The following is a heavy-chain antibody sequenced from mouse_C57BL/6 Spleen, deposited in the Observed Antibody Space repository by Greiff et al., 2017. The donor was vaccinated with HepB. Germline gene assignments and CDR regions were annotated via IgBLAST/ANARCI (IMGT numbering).Heavy chain of an antibody. CDR2: ISNLAYSI. CDR1: GFTFSDYG. CDR3: ARGLLTGTGFAY. Sequence: EVMLVESGGGLVQPGGSLKLSCAASGFTFSDYGMAWVRQAPRTGPEWVAFISNLAYSIYYADTVTGRFTISRENAKNTLYLEMSSLRSEDTAMYYCARGLLTGTGFAYWGQGTLVTVSA. J-gene: IGHJ3*01. V-gene: IGHV5-15*01. D-gene: IGHD4-1*01.